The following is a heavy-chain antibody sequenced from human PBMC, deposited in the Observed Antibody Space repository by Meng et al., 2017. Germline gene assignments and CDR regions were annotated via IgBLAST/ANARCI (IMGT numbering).Heavy chain of an antibody. CDR3: TRDLDDSSGYFFDY. D-gene: IGHD3-22*01. CDR2: IRSKAYGGTT. Sequence: GESLKISCTASGFTFGDYAMSWFRQAPGKGLEWVGFIRSKAYGGTTEYAASVKGRFTISRDDSKSIAYPQMNSLKTEDTAVYYCTRDLDDSSGYFFDYWGQGTLVTVSS. J-gene: IGHJ4*02. V-gene: IGHV3-49*03. CDR1: GFTFGDYA.